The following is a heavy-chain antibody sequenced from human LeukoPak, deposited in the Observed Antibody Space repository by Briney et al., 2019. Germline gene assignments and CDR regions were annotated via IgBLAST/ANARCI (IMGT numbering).Heavy chain of an antibody. V-gene: IGHV4-34*01. CDR3: TREHGWYYFDY. CDR2: INHSGST. D-gene: IGHD6-19*01. Sequence: SETLSLTCAVYGGSFSGYYWSWIRQPPGKGLEWIGEINHSGSTNYNPSLKSRVTTSVDKSKNQFSLRLSSVTAADTAVYHCTREHGWYYFDYWGQGTLVTVSS. J-gene: IGHJ4*02. CDR1: GGSFSGYY.